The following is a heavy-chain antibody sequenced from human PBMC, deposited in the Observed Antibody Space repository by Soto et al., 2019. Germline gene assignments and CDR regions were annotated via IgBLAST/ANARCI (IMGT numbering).Heavy chain of an antibody. D-gene: IGHD5-18*01. Sequence: PGGSLRLSCAASGFTFSSYAMSWVRQAPGKGREWVSAISGSGDSTYDADSVKGRFTISRDNSKNTLYLQMNSLRAEDTAVYYCAKGIYSYGYNSFDYWSQGTLVTVSS. CDR1: GFTFSSYA. V-gene: IGHV3-23*01. J-gene: IGHJ4*02. CDR3: AKGIYSYGYNSFDY. CDR2: ISGSGDST.